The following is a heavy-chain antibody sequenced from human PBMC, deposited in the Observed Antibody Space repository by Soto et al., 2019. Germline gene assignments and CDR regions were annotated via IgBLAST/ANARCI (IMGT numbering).Heavy chain of an antibody. CDR1: GGSISSYY. D-gene: IGHD3-10*01. Sequence: LALTCTVSGGSISSYYWSWIRQPPGKGLEWIGYIYYSGSTNYNPSLKSRVTISVDTSKNQFSLKLSSVTAADTAVYYCARQGHRGYYYYGMDVWGQGTTVTVSS. CDR3: ARQGHRGYYYYGMDV. CDR2: IYYSGST. J-gene: IGHJ6*02. V-gene: IGHV4-59*01.